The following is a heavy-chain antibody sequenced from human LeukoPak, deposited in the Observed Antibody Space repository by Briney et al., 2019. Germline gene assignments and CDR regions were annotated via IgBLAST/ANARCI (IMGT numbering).Heavy chain of an antibody. J-gene: IGHJ5*01. D-gene: IGHD2-2*01. CDR2: ISGSGGST. CDR1: GFTFSSYA. V-gene: IGHV3-23*01. CDR3: AKDRHAPGRYCSSTSCFPFDS. Sequence: GGSLRLSCAASGFTFSSYAMSWVRQAPGKGLEWVSGISGSGGSTYYADSVKGRFTISRDNTKNTLYLQVNSLRAEDTAVYYCAKDRHAPGRYCSSTSCFPFDSWGQGTLVTVSS.